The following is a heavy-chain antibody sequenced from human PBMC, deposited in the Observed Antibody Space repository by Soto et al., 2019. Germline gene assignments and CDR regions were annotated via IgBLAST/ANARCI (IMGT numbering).Heavy chain of an antibody. CDR2: ISGSGGST. CDR1: GFTFSSYA. V-gene: IGHV3-23*01. Sequence: PGGSLRLSCAASGFTFSSYAMSWVRQAPGKGLEWVSAISGSGGSTYYADSVKGRFTISRDNSKNTLYLQMNSLRAEDTAVYYCTKRGGAFEDIVVVVAATTFWYFDYWGQGTLVTVSS. J-gene: IGHJ4*02. D-gene: IGHD2-15*01. CDR3: TKRGGAFEDIVVVVAATTFWYFDY.